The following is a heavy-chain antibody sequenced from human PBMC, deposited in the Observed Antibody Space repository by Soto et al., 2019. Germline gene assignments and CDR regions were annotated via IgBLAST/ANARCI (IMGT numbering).Heavy chain of an antibody. CDR1: GGSISSYY. V-gene: IGHV4-59*08. D-gene: IGHD6-6*01. J-gene: IGHJ6*03. CDR3: ARPSEYSSSSDPYYYYMDV. Sequence: SETLSLTCTVSGGSISSYYWSWIRQPPGKGLEWIGYIYYSGSTNYNPSLKSRVTISVDTSKNQFSLKLSSVTAADTAVYYCARPSEYSSSSDPYYYYMDVWGKGTTVTVSS. CDR2: IYYSGST.